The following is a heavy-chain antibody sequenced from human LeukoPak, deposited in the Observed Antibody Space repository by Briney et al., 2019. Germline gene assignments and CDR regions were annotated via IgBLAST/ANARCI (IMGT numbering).Heavy chain of an antibody. J-gene: IGHJ4*02. V-gene: IGHV3-73*01. CDR1: GFTFSGSA. CDR3: ARWIAARPFDY. D-gene: IGHD6-6*01. Sequence: GGSLRLSWAASGFTFSGSAMHWVRQASGKGLAWVGRIRSKANSYATAYAASVKGRFTISRDDSKNTAYLQMNSLKTEDTAVYYCARWIAARPFDYWGQGTLVTVSS. CDR2: IRSKANSYAT.